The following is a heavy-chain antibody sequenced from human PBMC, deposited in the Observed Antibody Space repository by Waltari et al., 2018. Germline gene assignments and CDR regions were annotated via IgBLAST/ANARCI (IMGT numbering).Heavy chain of an antibody. CDR1: GGSISSSSYY. J-gene: IGHJ4*02. CDR3: ASDIAARPHY. Sequence: QLQLQESGPGLVKPSETLSLTCTVSGGSISSSSYYWGWIRQPPGKGLEWIGSIYYSGSTYYNPSLKSRVTISVDTSKNQFALKLSSVTAADTAVYYCASDIAARPHYWGQGTLVTVSS. CDR2: IYYSGST. V-gene: IGHV4-39*01. D-gene: IGHD6-6*01.